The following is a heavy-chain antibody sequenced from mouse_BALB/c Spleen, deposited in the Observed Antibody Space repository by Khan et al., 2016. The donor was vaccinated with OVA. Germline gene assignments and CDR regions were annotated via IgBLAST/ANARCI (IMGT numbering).Heavy chain of an antibody. CDR3: AREGGDGSLAY. V-gene: IGHV5-12*02. J-gene: IGHJ3*01. CDR2: LSNRGTTT. Sequence: EVELVESGGGLVQPGGSLKLSCATSGFTFSDYYMYWVRQTPEQRLEWVAYLSNRGTTTYYPDTVRGRFTISRDNAKNTPYLQMSRLESEDTAMYYCAREGGDGSLAYWGQGTLVTVSA. CDR1: GFTFSDYY. D-gene: IGHD1-1*02.